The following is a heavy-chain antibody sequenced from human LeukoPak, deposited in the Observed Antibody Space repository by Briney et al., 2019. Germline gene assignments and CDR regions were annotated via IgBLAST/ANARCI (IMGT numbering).Heavy chain of an antibody. CDR3: AKDISRGRGIAVVITVLGAFDI. D-gene: IGHD3-22*01. J-gene: IGHJ3*02. CDR1: GFTFDDYA. Sequence: GRSLRLSCAASGFTFDDYAMHWVRQAPGKGLEWVSGISWNSGSIGYADSVKGRFTISRDNAKNSLYLQMNSLRAEDTALYYCAKDISRGRGIAVVITVLGAFDIWGQGTMVTVSS. V-gene: IGHV3-9*01. CDR2: ISWNSGSI.